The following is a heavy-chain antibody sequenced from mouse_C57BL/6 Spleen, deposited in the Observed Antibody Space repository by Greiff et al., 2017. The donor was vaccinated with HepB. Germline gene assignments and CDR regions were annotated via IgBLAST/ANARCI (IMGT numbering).Heavy chain of an antibody. CDR1: GFNIKDDY. CDR3: TTQLLPFAY. V-gene: IGHV14-4*01. J-gene: IGHJ3*01. Sequence: EVQLQQSGAELVRPGASVKLSCTASGFNIKDDYMHWVKQRPEQGLEWIGWIDPENGDTEYASKFQGKATITADTSSNTAYLQLSSLTSEDTAVYYCTTQLLPFAYWGQGTLVTVSA. D-gene: IGHD2-12*01. CDR2: IDPENGDT.